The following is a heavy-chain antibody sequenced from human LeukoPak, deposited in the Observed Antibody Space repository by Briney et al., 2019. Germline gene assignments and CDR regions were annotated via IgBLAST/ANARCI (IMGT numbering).Heavy chain of an antibody. D-gene: IGHD1-26*01. CDR1: GFTFDGSD. CDR2: ITGDGSRT. V-gene: IGHV3-43*02. CDR3: AKGHMGSYTH. J-gene: IGHJ4*02. Sequence: GGSLRLSCAASGFTFDGSDMHWVRQAPGKGLEWVSLITGDGSRTYYADSVKGRFTISRDNSKNSLYLQVTSPTTEDTAFYFCAKGHMGSYTHWGQGTLVTVSS.